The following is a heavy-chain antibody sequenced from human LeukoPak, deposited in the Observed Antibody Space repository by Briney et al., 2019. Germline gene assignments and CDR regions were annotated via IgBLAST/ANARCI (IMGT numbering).Heavy chain of an antibody. J-gene: IGHJ4*02. Sequence: SETLSLTCTVSGGSISSYYWSWIRQPPGKVLEWIGYIYTSGSTNYNPSLKSRVTISVDTSKNQFSLKLSSVTAADTAVYYCASFSGSKVFFDYWGQGTLVTVSS. CDR2: IYTSGST. CDR3: ASFSGSKVFFDY. D-gene: IGHD1-26*01. V-gene: IGHV4-4*09. CDR1: GGSISSYY.